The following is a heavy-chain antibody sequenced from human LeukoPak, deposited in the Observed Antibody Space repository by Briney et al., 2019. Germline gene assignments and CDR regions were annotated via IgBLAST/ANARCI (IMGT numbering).Heavy chain of an antibody. V-gene: IGHV1-18*01. D-gene: IGHD5-18*01. J-gene: IGHJ4*02. CDR1: GYTFTSYG. CDR2: ISAYNGNT. CDR3: ARAFRGYSYGYGLDY. Sequence: ASVKVSCKASGYTFTSYGISWVRQAPGQGLEWMGWISAYNGNTNYAQKLQGRVTMTTDTSTGTAYMELRSLRSDDTAVYYCARAFRGYSYGYGLDYWGQGTLVTVSS.